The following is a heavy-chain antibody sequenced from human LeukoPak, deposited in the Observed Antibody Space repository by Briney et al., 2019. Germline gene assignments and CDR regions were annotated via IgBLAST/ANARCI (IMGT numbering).Heavy chain of an antibody. D-gene: IGHD3-10*01. CDR1: GGSFSGYY. V-gene: IGHV4-34*01. CDR2: INHSGST. CDR3: ARGVSYYGSGSYYNGYYYYGMDV. Sequence: SETLSLTCAAYGGSFSGYYWSWIRQPPGKGLEWIGEINHSGSTNYNPSLKSRVTISVDTSKNQFSLKLSSVTAADTAVYYCARGVSYYGSGSYYNGYYYYGMDVWGQGTTVTVSS. J-gene: IGHJ6*02.